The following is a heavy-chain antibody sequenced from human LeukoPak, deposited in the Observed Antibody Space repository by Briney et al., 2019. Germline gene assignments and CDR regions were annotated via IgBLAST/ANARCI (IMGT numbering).Heavy chain of an antibody. V-gene: IGHV4-31*03. CDR3: ARGPTHHNQNANIVVVPAAGAFDI. Sequence: SETLSLTCTVSGGSISSGGYYWSWIRQHPGKGLEWIGYIYYSGSTYYNPSLKSRVTISVDTSENQFSLKLSSVTAADTAVYYCARGPTHHNQNANIVVVPAAGAFDIWGQGTMVTVSS. J-gene: IGHJ3*02. CDR2: IYYSGST. CDR1: GGSISSGGYY. D-gene: IGHD2-2*01.